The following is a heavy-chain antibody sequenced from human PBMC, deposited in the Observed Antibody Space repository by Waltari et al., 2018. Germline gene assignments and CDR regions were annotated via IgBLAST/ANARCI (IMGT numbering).Heavy chain of an antibody. D-gene: IGHD6-6*01. V-gene: IGHV3-21*01. Sequence: EVQLVESGGGLVKPGGSLRLSCAASGFTFSSYSMNWVSQAPGKGLEWVSSISSSSSYIYYADSVKGRFTISRDNAKNSLYLQMNSLRAEDTAVYYCARDKKQLGRPFDPWGQGTLVTVSS. CDR3: ARDKKQLGRPFDP. J-gene: IGHJ5*02. CDR2: ISSSSSYI. CDR1: GFTFSSYS.